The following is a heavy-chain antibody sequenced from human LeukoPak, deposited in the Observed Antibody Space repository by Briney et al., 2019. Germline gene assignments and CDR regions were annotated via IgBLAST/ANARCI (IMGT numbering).Heavy chain of an antibody. D-gene: IGHD2-2*01. Sequence: GGSLRLSCAASGFTFSSYSMNWVRQAPGKGLEWVSSISSSSYIYYADSVKGRFTISRDNAKNSLYLQMNSLRAEDTAVYYCARFLGYCSSTSCGLQYYGMDVWGQGTTVTVSS. CDR2: ISSSSYI. CDR1: GFTFSSYS. J-gene: IGHJ6*02. CDR3: ARFLGYCSSTSCGLQYYGMDV. V-gene: IGHV3-21*01.